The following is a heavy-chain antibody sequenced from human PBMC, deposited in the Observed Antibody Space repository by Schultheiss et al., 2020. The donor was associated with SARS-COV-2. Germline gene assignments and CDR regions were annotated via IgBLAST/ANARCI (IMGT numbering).Heavy chain of an antibody. CDR1: GFTFSSYA. Sequence: GGSLRLSCAASGFTFSSYAMHWVRQAPGKGLEWVSVIGGSGGSCTFYADSVKGRFTISRDNSKNTLYLQMNSLRAEDTAVYYCATGSDAFDIWGQGTMVTVSS. V-gene: IGHV3-23*01. CDR2: IGGSGGSCT. CDR3: ATGSDAFDI. J-gene: IGHJ3*02.